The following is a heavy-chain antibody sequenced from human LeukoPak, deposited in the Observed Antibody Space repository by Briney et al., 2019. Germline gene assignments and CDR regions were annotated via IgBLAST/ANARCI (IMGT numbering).Heavy chain of an antibody. Sequence: SETLSLTCTVSGGSISSYYWSWIRQPAGKGLEWIGRIYTSGSTNYNPSLKSRVTMSVDTSKNQFSLKLSSVTAAGTAVYYCARDREQQLVPNYYYYMDVWGKGTTVTISS. CDR2: IYTSGST. D-gene: IGHD6-13*01. V-gene: IGHV4-4*07. CDR1: GGSISSYY. CDR3: ARDREQQLVPNYYYYMDV. J-gene: IGHJ6*03.